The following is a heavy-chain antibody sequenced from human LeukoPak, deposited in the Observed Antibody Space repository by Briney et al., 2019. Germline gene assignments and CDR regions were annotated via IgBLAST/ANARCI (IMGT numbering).Heavy chain of an antibody. D-gene: IGHD6-13*01. V-gene: IGHV4-34*01. CDR1: GGSFSGYY. Sequence: SETLSLTCAVYGGSFSGYYWSWIRQPPGKGLEWIGEINHSGSTNYNPSLKSRVTISVDTSKNQFSLKLSSVTAADTAVCYCARPSRAAAVTPGGFDYWGQGTLVTVSS. CDR2: INHSGST. J-gene: IGHJ4*02. CDR3: ARPSRAAAVTPGGFDY.